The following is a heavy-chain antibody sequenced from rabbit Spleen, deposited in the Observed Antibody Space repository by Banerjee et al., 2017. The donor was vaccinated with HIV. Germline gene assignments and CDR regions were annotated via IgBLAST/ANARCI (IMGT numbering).Heavy chain of an antibody. CDR1: GFDFSSTYY. J-gene: IGHJ4*01. CDR3: ARDTRRSPSVGVGYGL. CDR2: ISSSADSI. D-gene: IGHD6-1*01. Sequence: QEQLEESGGDLVKPGASLTLTCKASGFDFSSTYYMCWVRQAPGKGLEWIGCISSSADSIWYASWVNGRFTISKTSSTTVTLQMTSLTAADTATYFCARDTRRSPSVGVGYGLWGPGTLVTVS. V-gene: IGHV1S45*01.